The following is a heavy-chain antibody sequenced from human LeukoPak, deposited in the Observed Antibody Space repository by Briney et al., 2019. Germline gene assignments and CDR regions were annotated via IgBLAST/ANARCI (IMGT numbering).Heavy chain of an antibody. V-gene: IGHV4-4*02. Sequence: GSLRLSCAASGFTFSSYGMSWVRQPPGKGLEWIGEIHHSGRTNYNPPLKSRVTISVDKSKNQFSLKLSSVTAADTAVYYCARLRGFGADYYYYYMDVWGKGTTVTVSS. J-gene: IGHJ6*03. CDR3: ARLRGFGADYYYYYMDV. CDR2: IHHSGRT. CDR1: GFTFSSYGM. D-gene: IGHD3-10*01.